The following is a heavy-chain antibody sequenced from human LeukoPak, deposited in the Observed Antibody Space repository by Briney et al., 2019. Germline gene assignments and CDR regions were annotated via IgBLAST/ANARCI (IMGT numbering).Heavy chain of an antibody. CDR3: ARRYCSSTSCYEGYFQH. D-gene: IGHD2-2*01. CDR1: GGSISSGGYY. CDR2: IYYSGST. V-gene: IGHV4-31*03. Sequence: SETLSLTRTVSGGSISSGGYYWSWIRQHPGKGLEWIGYIYYSGSTYYNPSLKSRVTISVDTSKNKFSLKLSSVTAADTAVYYCARRYCSSTSCYEGYFQHWGQGTLVTVSS. J-gene: IGHJ1*01.